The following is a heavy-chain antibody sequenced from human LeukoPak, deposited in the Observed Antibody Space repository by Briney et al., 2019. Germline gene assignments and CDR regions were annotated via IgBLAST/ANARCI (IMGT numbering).Heavy chain of an antibody. V-gene: IGHV4-4*07. CDR2: LYSSGDT. CDR1: GGSISGYY. CDR3: ARGSSGSTKRYYFDS. Sequence: SETLSLTCTVSGGSISGYYWNWVRQPADRGLEWIGRLYSSGDTYYNPSLKSRLTMSVGTSKNQFSLKLRSVTAADTAVYYCARGSSGSTKRYYFDSWGQGALVTVSS. J-gene: IGHJ4*02. D-gene: IGHD6-19*01.